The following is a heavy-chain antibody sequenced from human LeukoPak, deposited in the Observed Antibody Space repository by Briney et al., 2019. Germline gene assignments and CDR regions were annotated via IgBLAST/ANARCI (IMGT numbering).Heavy chain of an antibody. CDR3: ARLSQTPDYYSNGGYFYLGY. D-gene: IGHD3-22*01. CDR1: RYTFTSYD. Sequence: ASVKVSCKASRYTFTSYDINWVREAAGQGLEWVGWMNPNTGRTGFAQKFQGRLTMTRDTSISTAYMELSSLRSEDTAVYYCARLSQTPDYYSNGGYFYLGYWGQRTPVTVSS. J-gene: IGHJ4*02. CDR2: MNPNTGRT. V-gene: IGHV1-8*01.